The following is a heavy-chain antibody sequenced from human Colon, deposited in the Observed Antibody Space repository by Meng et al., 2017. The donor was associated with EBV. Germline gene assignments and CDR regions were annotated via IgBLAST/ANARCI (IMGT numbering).Heavy chain of an antibody. CDR1: CSSFSSGGYS. Sequence: QVQGQVSGAVVVEPSPTLALPCTSSCSSFSSGGYSLSWIRQQPWKRLEWMGDIHDSGGTYHNPSLKCRVTISADTSKNQFALKLSALTAADTAVYYCAGVSYGSGSPLGESWFDPWGQGTLVTVSS. J-gene: IGHJ5*02. D-gene: IGHD3-10*01. CDR2: IHDSGGT. CDR3: AGVSYGSGSPLGESWFDP. V-gene: IGHV4-31*03.